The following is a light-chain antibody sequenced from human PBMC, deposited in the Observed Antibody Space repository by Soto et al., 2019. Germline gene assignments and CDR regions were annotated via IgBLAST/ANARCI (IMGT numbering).Light chain of an antibody. CDR1: QSVSSN. J-gene: IGKJ3*01. V-gene: IGKV3-15*01. CDR3: QQYNNWPFT. Sequence: EIVITQSPATLSVSPGERATLSCRASQSVSSNLAWYQQKPGQAPRLPIYGASTRATGIPARFSGSGSGTEFTLTISSLQSEDFAVYYCQQYNNWPFTFGPGTKVDIK. CDR2: GAS.